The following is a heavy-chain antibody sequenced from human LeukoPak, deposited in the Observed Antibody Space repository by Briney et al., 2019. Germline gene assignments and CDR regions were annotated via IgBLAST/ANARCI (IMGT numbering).Heavy chain of an antibody. CDR1: GGSFSGYY. CDR2: INHSGST. Sequence: SETLSLTCAVYGGSFSGYYWSWIRQPPWKGLEWIGEINHSGSTNYNPSLKSRVTISVDTSKNQFSLKLSSVTAADTAVYYCARGRGPYGGNSVEYYFDYWGQGTLVTVSS. V-gene: IGHV4-34*01. J-gene: IGHJ4*02. D-gene: IGHD4-23*01. CDR3: ARGRGPYGGNSVEYYFDY.